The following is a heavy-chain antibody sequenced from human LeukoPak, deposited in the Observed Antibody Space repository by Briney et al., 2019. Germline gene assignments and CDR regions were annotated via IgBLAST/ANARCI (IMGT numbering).Heavy chain of an antibody. D-gene: IGHD3-3*01. CDR3: AKGGTTIFGVVTPHGMIDY. Sequence: PGGSLRLSCAASGFTFSSYAMSWVRQAPGKGLEWVSAISGSGGSTYYADSVKGRFTISRDNSKNTLSLQMNSLRAEDTAVYYCAKGGTTIFGVVTPHGMIDYWGQGTLVTVSS. CDR1: GFTFSSYA. J-gene: IGHJ4*02. CDR2: ISGSGGST. V-gene: IGHV3-23*01.